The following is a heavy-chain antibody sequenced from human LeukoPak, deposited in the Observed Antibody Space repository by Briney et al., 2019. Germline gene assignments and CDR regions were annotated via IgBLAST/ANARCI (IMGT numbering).Heavy chain of an antibody. CDR2: IYYSGST. CDR1: GGSISSYY. D-gene: IGHD3-22*01. J-gene: IGHJ4*02. Sequence: PSETLSLTCTVSGGSISSYYWSWNRQPPGKGLEWIGYIYYSGSTNYNPSLKSRVTISVDTSKNQFSLKLSSVTAADTAVYYCARSQWLRGFDYWGQGTLVTVSS. CDR3: ARSQWLRGFDY. V-gene: IGHV4-59*01.